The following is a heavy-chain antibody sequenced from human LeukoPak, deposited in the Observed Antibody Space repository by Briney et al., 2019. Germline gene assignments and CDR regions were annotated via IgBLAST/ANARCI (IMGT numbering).Heavy chain of an antibody. CDR2: IYYSGST. J-gene: IGHJ3*02. D-gene: IGHD3-22*01. Sequence: PSETLSLTCTVSGGSISSSSYYWGWIRQPPGKGLEWIGSIYYSGSTHYNPSLKSRVTISIDTSKNQFSLKLSSVTAADTAMYYCARHGAPSMIIWMIDAFDIWGQGTMVTVSS. CDR3: ARHGAPSMIIWMIDAFDI. CDR1: GGSISSSSYY. V-gene: IGHV4-39*01.